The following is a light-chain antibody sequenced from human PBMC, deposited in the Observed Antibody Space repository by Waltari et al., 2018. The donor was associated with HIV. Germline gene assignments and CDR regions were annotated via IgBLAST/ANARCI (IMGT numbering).Light chain of an antibody. Sequence: QSALTPPPSVSGSPGQHVTIPCTGTSRDVGLYNLVSWYQQSPGTAPKPMVYDVTYRPSGVPERFSGSKSGNTASLTISGLQAEDEADYYCSSFTSSSTVVFGGGTKLTVL. J-gene: IGLJ3*02. CDR1: SRDVGLYNL. V-gene: IGLV2-18*02. CDR3: SSFTSSSTVV. CDR2: DVT.